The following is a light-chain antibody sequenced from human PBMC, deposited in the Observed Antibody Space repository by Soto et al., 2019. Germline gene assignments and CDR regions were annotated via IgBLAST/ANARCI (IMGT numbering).Light chain of an antibody. CDR1: QGIGTY. J-gene: IGKJ1*01. Sequence: NQLTQTPSSLSASVGDRVTVTCRASQGIGTYLVWYQQKSGKAPTVLIYASSTLQTGVPSRFSGSGSGTDFSLTISSLHPEDVATYYCQQVDSYPRPFGQGS. CDR2: ASS. CDR3: QQVDSYPRP. V-gene: IGKV1-9*01.